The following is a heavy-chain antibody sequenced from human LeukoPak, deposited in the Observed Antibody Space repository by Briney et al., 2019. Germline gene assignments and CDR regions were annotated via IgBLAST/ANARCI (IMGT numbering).Heavy chain of an antibody. D-gene: IGHD2-15*01. V-gene: IGHV1-2*06. CDR3: ARVVEYCSGGSCYYFDY. CDR1: GYTFTGYY. Sequence: ASVKVSCKASGYTFTGYYMHWVRQAPGQGLEWMGRINPNSGGTNYAQKFQGRVTMTRDTSISTAYMELSRLRSDDTAVYYCARVVEYCSGGSCYYFDYWGQGTLVTVPS. J-gene: IGHJ4*02. CDR2: INPNSGGT.